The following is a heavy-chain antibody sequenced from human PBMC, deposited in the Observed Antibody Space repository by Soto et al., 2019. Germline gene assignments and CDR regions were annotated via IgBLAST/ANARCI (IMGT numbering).Heavy chain of an antibody. CDR2: INHSGST. CDR1: GGSFSGYY. D-gene: IGHD3-16*01. CDR3: ARGALIYVHAGYVDY. Sequence: SETLSLTCAVYGGSFSGYYWSWIRQPPGKGLEWIGEINHSGSTNYNPSLKSRVTISVDTSKNQFSLKLSSVTAADTAVYYCARGALIYVHAGYVDYWGQGTLVTVSS. J-gene: IGHJ4*02. V-gene: IGHV4-34*01.